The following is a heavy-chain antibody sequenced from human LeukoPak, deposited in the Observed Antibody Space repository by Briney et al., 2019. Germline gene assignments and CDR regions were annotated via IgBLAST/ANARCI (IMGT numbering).Heavy chain of an antibody. D-gene: IGHD6-19*01. CDR2: ISYDGSNK. J-gene: IGHJ4*02. CDR3: ARDSVPLDAPYSSGWFFDY. CDR1: GFTFSSYA. V-gene: IGHV3-30*04. Sequence: GGSLRLSCAASGFTFSSYAMHWVRQAPGKGLEWVAVISYDGSNKYYADSVKGRFTISRDNSKNTLYLQMNSLRAEDTAVYYCARDSVPLDAPYSSGWFFDYWGQGTLVTVSS.